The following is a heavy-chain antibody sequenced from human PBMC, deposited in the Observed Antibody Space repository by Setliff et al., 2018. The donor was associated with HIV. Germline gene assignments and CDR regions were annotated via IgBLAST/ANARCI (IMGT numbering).Heavy chain of an antibody. V-gene: IGHV3-73*01. D-gene: IGHD6-13*01. CDR1: GFPFSGSA. CDR3: AREDRIAPATRNYYYFGMDV. Sequence: PGGSLRLSCVASGFPFSGSAVHWVRQPPGKGLECVGRIRSRSNSHATVYAAAVRGRFTISRDDSKNTAFLQMNSLKTEDTAMYYCAREDRIAPATRNYYYFGMDVWGQGTTVTVSS. CDR2: IRSRSNSHAT. J-gene: IGHJ6*02.